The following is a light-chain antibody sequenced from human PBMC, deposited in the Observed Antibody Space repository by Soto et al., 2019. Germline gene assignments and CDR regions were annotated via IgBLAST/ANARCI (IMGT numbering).Light chain of an antibody. CDR3: QQSYSTPLS. Sequence: DIQMTQSPSTLSASVGDRVTITCRASQNINSWLAWYQQKPGKAPKVLIYDAFTLHSGAPSRFSGSGSGTAFTLTISSLQPDDFATYFCQQSYSTPLSFGGGTKVEI. J-gene: IGKJ4*01. V-gene: IGKV1-5*01. CDR2: DAF. CDR1: QNINSW.